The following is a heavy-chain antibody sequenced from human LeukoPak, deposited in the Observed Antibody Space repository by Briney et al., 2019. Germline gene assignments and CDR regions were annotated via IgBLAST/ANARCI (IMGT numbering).Heavy chain of an antibody. J-gene: IGHJ6*02. CDR2: INTNTGNP. Sequence: ASVKVSCKASGYTFTSYTINWVRQAPGQGLEWMGFINTNTGNPTYAQGFTGQFVFSLDTSVSTAYLQISSLKAEDTAVYYCARDFSRDYYYYYGMDVWGQGTTVTVSS. CDR1: GYTFTSYT. D-gene: IGHD3-3*02. CDR3: ARDFSRDYYYYYGMDV. V-gene: IGHV7-4-1*02.